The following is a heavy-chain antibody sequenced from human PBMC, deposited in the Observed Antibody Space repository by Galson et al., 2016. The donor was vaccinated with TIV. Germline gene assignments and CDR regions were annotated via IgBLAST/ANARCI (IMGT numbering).Heavy chain of an antibody. D-gene: IGHD3-16*01. Sequence: SLRLSCAASGLTLSSYSMNWIRQAPGKGLEWVSSLSSSGDYIYYADSVKGRFTISRGNTKNSLYLQMSRLRVEDTAVYYCARDSGSYARWFDPWGQGTLVTASS. CDR1: GLTLSSYS. J-gene: IGHJ5*02. V-gene: IGHV3-21*01. CDR3: ARDSGSYARWFDP. CDR2: LSSSGDYI.